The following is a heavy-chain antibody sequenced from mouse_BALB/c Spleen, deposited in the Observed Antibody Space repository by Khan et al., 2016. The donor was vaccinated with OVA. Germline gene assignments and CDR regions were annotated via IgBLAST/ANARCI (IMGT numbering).Heavy chain of an antibody. V-gene: IGHV3-2*02. CDR2: IRNSGNT. J-gene: IGHJ1*01. D-gene: IGHD2-3*01. Sequence: VQLKQSGPGLVKPSQSLALSCTASGSSIPSDYAWYWIRQFPGSKLEWMGYIRNSGNTSYNPSLKSRTTITRDTSKNPSFLQLNSVTTEDTATDYCSGDGDWYFDYWGAGTTVTVSS. CDR1: GSSIPSDYA. CDR3: SGDGDWYFDY.